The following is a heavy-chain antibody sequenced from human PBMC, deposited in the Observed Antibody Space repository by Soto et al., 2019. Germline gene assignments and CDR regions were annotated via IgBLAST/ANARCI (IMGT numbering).Heavy chain of an antibody. J-gene: IGHJ1*01. Sequence: PMGSLSLSCAASGFPFSSYAMHWVRQAPGKGLEWVAVISYDGSNKYYADSVKGRFTISRDNSKNTLYLQMNSLRAEDTAVYYCASPVVVVTVTPLEGQYWGKGTLVIVSA. CDR2: ISYDGSNK. CDR1: GFPFSSYA. D-gene: IGHD2-21*02. V-gene: IGHV3-30-3*01. CDR3: ASPVVVVTVTPLEGQY.